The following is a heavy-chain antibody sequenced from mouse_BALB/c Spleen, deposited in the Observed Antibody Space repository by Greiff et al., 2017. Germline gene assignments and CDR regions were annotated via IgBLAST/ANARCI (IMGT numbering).Heavy chain of an antibody. CDR1: GDSITSGY. CDR2: ISYSGST. J-gene: IGHJ2*01. D-gene: IGHD1-1*01. CDR3: ARSLYYGSSYFDY. Sequence: EVKLVESGPSLVKPSQTLSLTCSVTGDSITSGYWNWIRKFPGNKLEYMGYISYSGSTYYNPSLKSRISITRDTSKNQYYLQLNSVTTEDTATYYCARSLYYGSSYFDYWGQGTTLTVSS. V-gene: IGHV3-8*02.